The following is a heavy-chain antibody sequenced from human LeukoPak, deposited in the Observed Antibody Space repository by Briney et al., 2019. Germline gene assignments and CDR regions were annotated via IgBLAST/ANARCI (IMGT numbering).Heavy chain of an antibody. V-gene: IGHV4-39*07. CDR2: IYYTGSS. D-gene: IGHD3-22*01. J-gene: IGHJ6*03. Sequence: PSETLSLTCSVSGGSIRSSDDYWGFVRQTPGKGLEWMGSIYYTGSSHYNPSLKSRATISVDTSKNQFSLKLTSVTAADTAVYYCTRAASSGPLFTYHMDVWGRGTTVTVSS. CDR3: TRAASSGPLFTYHMDV. CDR1: GGSIRSSDDY.